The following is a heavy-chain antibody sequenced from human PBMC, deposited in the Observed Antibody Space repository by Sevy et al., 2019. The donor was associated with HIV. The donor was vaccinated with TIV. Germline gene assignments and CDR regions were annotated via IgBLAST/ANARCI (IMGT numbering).Heavy chain of an antibody. D-gene: IGHD5-12*01. CDR2: IHYTGGT. CDR3: ASKRGYNDGPFDY. V-gene: IGHV4-30-4*01. CDR1: GGSFTSSDSY. Sequence: SETLSFTCTVSGGSFTSSDSYWSWIRQPPGEGLEWIGYIHYTGGTYYNPFLKSRVAMSVDTSEKQFSLKLSFLTAADTAVYYCASKRGYNDGPFDYRGQGTLVTVSS. J-gene: IGHJ4*02.